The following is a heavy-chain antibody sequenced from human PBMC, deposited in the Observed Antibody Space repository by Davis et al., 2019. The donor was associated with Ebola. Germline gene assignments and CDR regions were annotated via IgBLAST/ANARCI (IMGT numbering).Heavy chain of an antibody. CDR1: GGSISSYY. V-gene: IGHV4-59*01. J-gene: IGHJ4*02. Sequence: LRLSCTVSGGSISSYYWSWIRQPPGKGLEWIGYIYYSGSTNYNPSLKSRVTISVDTSKNQFSLKLSSVTAADTAVYYCARGSRGWLPDYWGQGTLVTVSS. CDR3: ARGSRGWLPDY. D-gene: IGHD5-12*01. CDR2: IYYSGST.